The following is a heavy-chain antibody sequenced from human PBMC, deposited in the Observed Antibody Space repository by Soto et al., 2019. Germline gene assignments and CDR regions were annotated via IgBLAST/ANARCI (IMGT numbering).Heavy chain of an antibody. D-gene: IGHD6-19*01. V-gene: IGHV3-23*01. CDR2: ISGSGGST. CDR1: GFTFSSYA. CDR3: EKTYGWYLDDFDI. Sequence: VWSLRLSCAASGFTFSSYAMSWVRQAPGKGLEWVSAISGSGGSTYYADSVKGRFTISRDNSKNTLYLQMNSLRAEDTAVYYCEKTYGWYLDDFDIWGQGTMVTV. J-gene: IGHJ3*02.